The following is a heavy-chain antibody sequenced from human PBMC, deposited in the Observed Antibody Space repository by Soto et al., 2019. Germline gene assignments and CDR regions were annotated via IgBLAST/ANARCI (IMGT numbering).Heavy chain of an antibody. D-gene: IGHD6-13*01. Sequence: SQTLSLTCAISGDSVSSNSAAWNWIRQSPSRGLEWLGRTYYRSKWYNDYGVSVKSRITINPDTSKNQFSLQLNSVTPEDTAVYYCASARCTWGSTWYFDYWAQGTLVTVSS. CDR2: TYYRSKWYN. CDR3: ASARCTWGSTWYFDY. V-gene: IGHV6-1*01. J-gene: IGHJ4*02. CDR1: GDSVSSNSAA.